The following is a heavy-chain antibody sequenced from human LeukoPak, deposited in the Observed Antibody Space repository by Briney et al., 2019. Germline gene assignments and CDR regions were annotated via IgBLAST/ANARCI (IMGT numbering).Heavy chain of an antibody. CDR2: IKQDGSEK. V-gene: IGHV3-7*01. CDR1: GFTFSSYW. Sequence: GSLRLSCTASGFTFSSYWMSWVRQAPGKGLGWVANIKQDGSEKYYVDSVKGRFTISRDNAKNSLYLQMNSLRAEDTAVYYCARAPGIAAAAPPYDYWGQGTLVTVSS. J-gene: IGHJ4*02. CDR3: ARAPGIAAAAPPYDY. D-gene: IGHD6-13*01.